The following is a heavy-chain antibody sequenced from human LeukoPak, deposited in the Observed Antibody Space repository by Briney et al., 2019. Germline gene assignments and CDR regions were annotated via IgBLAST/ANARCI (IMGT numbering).Heavy chain of an antibody. CDR1: GFTFSSYA. CDR2: ISASGRST. D-gene: IGHD2-2*01. CDR3: AKARDYCSSTNCYGEYYFDY. V-gene: IGHV3-23*01. Sequence: PGGSLRLSCAASGFTFSSYAMSWVRQAPGKGLEWVSAISASGRSTYYADSVKGRFTISRDKSKNTLYLQMNSLRAEDTAVYYCAKARDYCSSTNCYGEYYFDYWGQGTLVTVSS. J-gene: IGHJ4*02.